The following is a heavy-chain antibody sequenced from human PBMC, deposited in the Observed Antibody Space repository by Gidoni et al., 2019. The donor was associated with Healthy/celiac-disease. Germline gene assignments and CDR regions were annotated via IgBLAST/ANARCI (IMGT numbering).Heavy chain of an antibody. CDR2: IYHSGST. Sequence: QVQLQESGPGLVKPSETLSLTCAVSGYSISSGYYWGWIRQPPGKGLEWIGSIYHSGSTYYNPSLKSRVTISVDTSKNQCSLKLSSVTAADTAVYYCARAIAAADAYGYFDLWGRGTLVTVSS. CDR3: ARAIAAADAYGYFDL. V-gene: IGHV4-38-2*01. CDR1: GYSISSGYY. J-gene: IGHJ2*01. D-gene: IGHD6-13*01.